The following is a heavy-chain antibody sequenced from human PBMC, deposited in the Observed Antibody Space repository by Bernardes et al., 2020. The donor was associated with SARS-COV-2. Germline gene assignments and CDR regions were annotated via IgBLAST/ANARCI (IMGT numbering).Heavy chain of an antibody. CDR1: GFTVSSNY. Sequence: GGSLRLSCAASGFTVSSNYMSCVRQAPGKGLECVSVIYSGGSTYYADSVKGRFTISRDNSKNTLYLQMNSLRAEDTAVYYCARVEYSFGMDVWGQGTTVTVSS. CDR2: IYSGGST. D-gene: IGHD6-6*01. CDR3: ARVEYSFGMDV. J-gene: IGHJ6*02. V-gene: IGHV3-53*01.